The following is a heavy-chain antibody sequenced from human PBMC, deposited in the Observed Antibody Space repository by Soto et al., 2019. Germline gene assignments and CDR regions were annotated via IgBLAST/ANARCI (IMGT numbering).Heavy chain of an antibody. Sequence: QVQLAQSGAEVKKPGSSVKVSCKASGGTLSNSAFSWVRQAPGEGLEWMGGIIPVFGIVNYAKKYQDRVTITADESTSTAYTELSSLRSDDTAVYYCGTGRIVVVGSRAYYGMDVWGQGTTVTVTS. CDR3: GTGRIVVVGSRAYYGMDV. V-gene: IGHV1-69*01. D-gene: IGHD3-22*01. CDR1: GGTLSNSA. J-gene: IGHJ6*02. CDR2: IIPVFGIV.